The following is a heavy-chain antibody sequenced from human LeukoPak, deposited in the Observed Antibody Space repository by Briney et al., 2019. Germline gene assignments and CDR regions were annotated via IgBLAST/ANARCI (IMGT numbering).Heavy chain of an antibody. J-gene: IGHJ3*02. D-gene: IGHD2-15*01. Sequence: SETLSLTCAVSGGSISSSNWWSWVRQPPGKGLEWIGEIYHSGSTNYNPSLKSRVTISVDKSKNQFSLKLSSVTAADTAVYYCASRIGPYCSGGSCDAFDIWGQGTMVTVSS. CDR2: IYHSGST. CDR3: ASRIGPYCSGGSCDAFDI. CDR1: GGSISSSNW. V-gene: IGHV4-4*02.